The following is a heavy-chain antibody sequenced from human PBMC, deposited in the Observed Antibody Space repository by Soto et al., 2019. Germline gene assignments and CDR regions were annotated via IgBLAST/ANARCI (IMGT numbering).Heavy chain of an antibody. CDR1: GFTFSSYG. CDR2: ISYEGSNK. D-gene: IGHD3-10*01. V-gene: IGHV3-30*18. CDR3: AKDQPRGTMVQPAMDV. J-gene: IGHJ6*02. Sequence: QVQLVESGGGVVQPGRSLRLSCAASGFTFSSYGMHWVRQAPGKGLEWVAVISYEGSNKYYADSVKGRFTISRDNSKNTLYLQMNSLRAEDTAVYYCAKDQPRGTMVQPAMDVWGQGTTVTVSS.